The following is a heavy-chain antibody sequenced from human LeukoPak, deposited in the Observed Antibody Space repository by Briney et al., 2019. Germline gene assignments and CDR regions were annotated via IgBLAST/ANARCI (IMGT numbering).Heavy chain of an antibody. CDR2: IKQDGSER. J-gene: IGHJ5*02. CDR1: GFTFSNYW. V-gene: IGHV3-7*01. D-gene: IGHD2-2*01. Sequence: GGSLRLSCAASGFTFSNYWMTWVRQAPGKGLEWVANIKQDGSERYYVDSVKGRFTISRDNAKNSLYLQMNSLRAEDTAVYYCARDIVVVPAAISLGSSNWFDPWAREPWSPSPQ. CDR3: ARDIVVVPAAISLGSSNWFDP.